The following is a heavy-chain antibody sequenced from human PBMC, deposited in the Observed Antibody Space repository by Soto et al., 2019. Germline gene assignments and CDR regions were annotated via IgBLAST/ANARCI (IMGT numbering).Heavy chain of an antibody. J-gene: IGHJ4*02. D-gene: IGHD2-15*01. CDR2: INHSGST. CDR1: GGSISSSSYY. V-gene: IGHV4-39*07. Sequence: SETLSLTCTVSGGSISSSSYYWGWIRQPPGKGLEWIGEINHSGSTNYNPSLKSRVTISVDTSKNQFSLKLSSVTAADTAVYYCAGKRWVCSGCSCYSVIFDYWGQGTLVTVSS. CDR3: AGKRWVCSGCSCYSVIFDY.